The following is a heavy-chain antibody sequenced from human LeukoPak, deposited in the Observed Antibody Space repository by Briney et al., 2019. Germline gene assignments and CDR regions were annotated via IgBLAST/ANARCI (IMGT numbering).Heavy chain of an antibody. D-gene: IGHD3-3*01. V-gene: IGHV3-23*01. Sequence: GRSLRLSCAASRFTFSSYAMSWVRQAPGKGLEWVSAISGSGGSTYYADSVKGRFTISRDNSKNTLYLQMNSLRAEDTAVYYCAKDYGETYYDFWSGYYKNYYYGMDVWGQGTTVTVSS. CDR2: ISGSGGST. CDR1: RFTFSSYA. CDR3: AKDYGETYYDFWSGYYKNYYYGMDV. J-gene: IGHJ6*02.